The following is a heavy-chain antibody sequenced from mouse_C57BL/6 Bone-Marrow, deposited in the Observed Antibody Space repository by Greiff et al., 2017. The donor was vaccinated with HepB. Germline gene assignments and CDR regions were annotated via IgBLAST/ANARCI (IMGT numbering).Heavy chain of an antibody. Sequence: QVQLQQPGAELVKPGASVKLSCKASGYTFTSYWMLWVKQRPGQGLEWIGEIDPSDSYTNYNQKFKGKATLTVDTSSSTAYMQLSSLTSEDSAVYYCARLGGPRWFAYWGQGTLVTVSA. D-gene: IGHD3-1*01. CDR2: IDPSDSYT. V-gene: IGHV1-50*01. CDR1: GYTFTSYW. J-gene: IGHJ3*01. CDR3: ARLGGPRWFAY.